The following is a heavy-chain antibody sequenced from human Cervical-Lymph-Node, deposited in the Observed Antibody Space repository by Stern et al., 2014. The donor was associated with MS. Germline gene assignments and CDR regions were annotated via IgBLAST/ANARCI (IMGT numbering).Heavy chain of an antibody. CDR2: IYPNSGAT. V-gene: IGHV1-2*02. CDR1: ENTFTGYY. J-gene: IGHJ4*02. D-gene: IGHD1-26*01. CDR3: ARISLGSGIDY. Sequence: QLVQSGAEVKQPGASMKVTCQASENTFTGYYIHWVRQAPGPGLEWMGWIYPNSGATNYAQRFQDRVSLTSDTSNTLAYMELDRLTSDDTAVYYCARISLGSGIDYWGQGSLVTVSS.